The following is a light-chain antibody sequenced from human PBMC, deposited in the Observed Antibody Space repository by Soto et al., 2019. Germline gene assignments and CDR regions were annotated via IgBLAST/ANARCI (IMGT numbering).Light chain of an antibody. Sequence: DIVMTQSPDSLAVSLGERATINCKSSQNILYHSNNKNFLAWYQHKPGQPPKLLIYWASTRESGVPDRFSGSGSGTDFTLTISSLQAEDVAVYYCQHYYTTPITFGQGTRLEI. CDR1: QNILYHSNNKNF. CDR3: QHYYTTPIT. V-gene: IGKV4-1*01. J-gene: IGKJ5*01. CDR2: WAS.